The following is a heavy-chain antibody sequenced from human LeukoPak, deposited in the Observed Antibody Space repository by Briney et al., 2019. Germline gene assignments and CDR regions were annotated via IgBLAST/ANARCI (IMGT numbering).Heavy chain of an antibody. CDR1: GYSFTTYW. CDR3: GRLDMTRGVFIDY. V-gene: IGHV5-10-1*01. D-gene: IGHD3-10*01. CDR2: IDPSDSYT. J-gene: IGHJ4*02. Sequence: GESPKISCKGSGYSFTTYWITWVRQMPGKGLEWMGRIDPSDSYTKNSPSFQGHVSISADKSISTAYLQWSSLKASDTAMYYCGRLDMTRGVFIDYWGQGTLFTVSS.